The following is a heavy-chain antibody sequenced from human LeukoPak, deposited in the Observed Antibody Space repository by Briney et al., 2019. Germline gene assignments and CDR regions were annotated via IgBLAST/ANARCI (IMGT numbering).Heavy chain of an antibody. CDR3: ARGGRRYYGDYRVYFDY. J-gene: IGHJ4*02. CDR1: GGSISSYY. Sequence: SETLSLTCTASGGSISSYYWSWIRQPAGKGLEWIGRIYTSGSTNYNPSLKSRVTMSVDTSKNQFSLKLSSVTAADTAVYYCARGGRRYYGDYRVYFDYWGQGTLVTVSS. CDR2: IYTSGST. V-gene: IGHV4-4*07. D-gene: IGHD4-17*01.